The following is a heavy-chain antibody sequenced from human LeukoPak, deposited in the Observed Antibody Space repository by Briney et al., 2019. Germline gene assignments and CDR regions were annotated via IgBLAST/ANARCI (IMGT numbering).Heavy chain of an antibody. J-gene: IGHJ4*02. Sequence: SETLSLTCAVYGVSFSGYYWSWIRQAPGKGLEWIGEINQSGITNYNPSLKSRVTISRDTSKNQFSLHLNSVTTADTAVYYCARGREPGRPPLVYWAQGTLVTVSS. CDR2: INQSGIT. CDR3: ARGREPGRPPLVY. V-gene: IGHV4-34*01. CDR1: GVSFSGYY. D-gene: IGHD1-14*01.